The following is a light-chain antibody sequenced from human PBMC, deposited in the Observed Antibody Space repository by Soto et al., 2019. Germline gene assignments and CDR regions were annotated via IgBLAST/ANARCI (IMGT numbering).Light chain of an antibody. CDR2: GAS. CDR3: QHYNNWPPWT. CDR1: QSVSIN. V-gene: IGKV3-15*01. Sequence: EVVMTQSPATLSVSPGERATLSCRASQSVSINLAWYQQKPGQAPRLLIYGASTRATGIPARFSGSGSGTVFTLTISSLQSEDFAVYYCQHYNNWPPWTFGQGTKVEIK. J-gene: IGKJ1*01.